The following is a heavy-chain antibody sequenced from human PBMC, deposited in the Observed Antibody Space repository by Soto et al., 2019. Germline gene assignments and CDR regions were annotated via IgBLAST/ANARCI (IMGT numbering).Heavy chain of an antibody. CDR2: ISGSGGST. V-gene: IGHV3-23*01. CDR3: VGAATPSSYYYYGMDV. CDR1: GFTFSSYA. J-gene: IGHJ6*02. D-gene: IGHD2-15*01. Sequence: GGSLRLSCAASGFTFSSYAMSWVRQAPGKGLEWVSAISGSGGSTYYADSVKGRFTISRDNSKNTLYLQMNSLRAEDTAVYYCVGAATPSSYYYYGMDVWGQGTTVTVSS.